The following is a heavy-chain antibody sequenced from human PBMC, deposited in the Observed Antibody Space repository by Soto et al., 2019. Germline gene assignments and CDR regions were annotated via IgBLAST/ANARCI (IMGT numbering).Heavy chain of an antibody. CDR3: ARSVAVPGAHIDY. D-gene: IGHD6-19*01. J-gene: IGHJ4*02. Sequence: ASETLSLTCSVSGGSISGSYWSWVRQSPGKGLEWLGYVYYTGSTNYSPSLRSRVSISVDTSKNEFSLRLSSVTAADTAVYFCARSVAVPGAHIDYWGQGTQVTVSS. CDR2: VYYTGST. CDR1: GGSISGSY. V-gene: IGHV4-59*01.